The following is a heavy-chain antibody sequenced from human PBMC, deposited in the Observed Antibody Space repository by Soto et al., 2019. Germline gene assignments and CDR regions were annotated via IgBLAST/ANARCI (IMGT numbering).Heavy chain of an antibody. D-gene: IGHD1-7*01. J-gene: IGHJ4*02. CDR2: ISSSGSST. CDR1: GFTFSNYA. CDR3: ATWGGNYRFDY. V-gene: IGHV3-23*01. Sequence: GGSLRLSCAASGFTFSNYAMSWVRQAPGKGLEWVSAISSSGSSTYYADSVKGRFTISRDNSKNTLYLQMNSLRAEDTAVYYCATWGGNYRFDYWGQGTLVTVSS.